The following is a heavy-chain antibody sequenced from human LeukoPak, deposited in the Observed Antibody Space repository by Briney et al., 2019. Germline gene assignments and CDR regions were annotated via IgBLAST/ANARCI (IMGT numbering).Heavy chain of an antibody. CDR3: AKDGYCSSTSCHRRDYYYYMDV. D-gene: IGHD2-2*03. V-gene: IGHV3-33*06. Sequence: PGGSVRLSCAASGFTISSYGMHWVRQAPGKGLEWVAVIWYDGSNKYYADYVKGRFTISRDNSKNTLYLQMNSLRAEDTAVYYCAKDGYCSSTSCHRRDYYYYMDVWGKGTTVTVSS. CDR2: IWYDGSNK. CDR1: GFTISSYG. J-gene: IGHJ6*03.